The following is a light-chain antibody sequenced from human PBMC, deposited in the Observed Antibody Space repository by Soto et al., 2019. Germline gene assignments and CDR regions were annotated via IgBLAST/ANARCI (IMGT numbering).Light chain of an antibody. CDR1: QTVSNSL. Sequence: EIVLTQSPGILSLSPGERATLSCRASQTVSNSLLAWYQQKLGQSPRLLIYGASTRATGIPDRFIGSGSGTDFTLTISRLEPEDFAVYVCQQYGRAPITFGQGTRLEIK. CDR3: QQYGRAPIT. J-gene: IGKJ5*01. V-gene: IGKV3-20*01. CDR2: GAS.